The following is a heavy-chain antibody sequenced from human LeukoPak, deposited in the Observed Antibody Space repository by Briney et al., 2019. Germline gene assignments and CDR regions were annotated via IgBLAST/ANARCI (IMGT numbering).Heavy chain of an antibody. Sequence: GGSLRLSCAASGFTFSSYGMHWVRQAPGKGLEWVAVISYDGSNKYYADSVKGRFTISRDNSKNTLYLQMNSLRAEDTAVYYCARNPINYGDYVPLDYWGQGTPVTVSS. CDR2: ISYDGSNK. J-gene: IGHJ4*02. CDR3: ARNPINYGDYVPLDY. CDR1: GFTFSSYG. V-gene: IGHV3-30*03. D-gene: IGHD4-17*01.